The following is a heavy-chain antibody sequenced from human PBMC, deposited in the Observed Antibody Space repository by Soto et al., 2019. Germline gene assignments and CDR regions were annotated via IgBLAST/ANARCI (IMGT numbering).Heavy chain of an antibody. Sequence: QAQLVESGGGLVRPGGSVRLSCSASGFTFSDHYMSWIRQAPGKGLEWVSYTSTSGSTRYYADSVKDRFTISRDNAKNSLYLQMNSLRAEDTAVYYCARGLLVYYYDRSDYPFDYWGKGTLVTVSS. D-gene: IGHD3-22*01. CDR2: TSTSGSTR. V-gene: IGHV3-11*01. CDR1: GFTFSDHY. CDR3: ARGLLVYYYDRSDYPFDY. J-gene: IGHJ4*02.